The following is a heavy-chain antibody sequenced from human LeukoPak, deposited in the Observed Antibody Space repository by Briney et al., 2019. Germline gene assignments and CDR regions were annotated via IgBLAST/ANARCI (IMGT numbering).Heavy chain of an antibody. J-gene: IGHJ4*02. Sequence: GGSLRLSCAASGFTFDDYGMSWVRQAPGKGLEWVSGINWNGGSTGYADSVKGRFTISRDNAKNSLYLQMNSLRAEDTAVYYCAKAKVGGITGPNDYWGQGTLVTVSS. CDR2: INWNGGST. CDR3: AKAKVGGITGPNDY. D-gene: IGHD3-16*01. V-gene: IGHV3-20*04. CDR1: GFTFDDYG.